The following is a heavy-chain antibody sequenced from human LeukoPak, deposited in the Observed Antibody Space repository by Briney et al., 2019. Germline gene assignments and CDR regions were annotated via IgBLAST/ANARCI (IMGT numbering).Heavy chain of an antibody. CDR1: GYTFTGYY. J-gene: IGHJ2*01. D-gene: IGHD3-16*01. V-gene: IGHV1-2*02. Sequence: ASVKVSCKASGYTFTGYYMHWVRQAPGQGLEWMGWINPNSGGTNYAQKFQGRVTMTRDTSISTAYMELSRPRSDDTAVYYCARDFAGDSRHEYWYFDLWGRGTLVTVSS. CDR2: INPNSGGT. CDR3: ARDFAGDSRHEYWYFDL.